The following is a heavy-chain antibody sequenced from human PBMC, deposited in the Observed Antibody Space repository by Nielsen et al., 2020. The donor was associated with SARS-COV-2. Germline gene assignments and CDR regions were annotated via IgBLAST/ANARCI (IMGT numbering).Heavy chain of an antibody. V-gene: IGHV3-21*01. Sequence: GGSLRLSCAASGFTFSSYNMNWVRQAPGKGLEWVSSISSSSSYMHYADLVTGRFTISRDNAKNSLYLQMNSLRAEDTAVYYCARGVGSKAAIRDNSLGYWGQGTLVTVSS. CDR2: ISSSSSYM. D-gene: IGHD2-2*02. CDR3: ARGVGSKAAIRDNSLGY. J-gene: IGHJ4*02. CDR1: GFTFSSYN.